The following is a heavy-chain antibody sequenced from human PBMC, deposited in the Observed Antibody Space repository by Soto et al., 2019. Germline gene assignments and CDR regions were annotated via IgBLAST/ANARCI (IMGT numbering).Heavy chain of an antibody. CDR1: GYTFTSYG. Sequence: EASVKVSCKASGYTFTSYGISWVRQAPGQGLEWMGWISAYNGNTNYAQKLQGRVTMTTDTSTSTAYMELRSLRSDDTAVYYCARVSNPSYYYDSSGYYWFDPWGQGTLVTVSS. CDR3: ARVSNPSYYYDSSGYYWFDP. J-gene: IGHJ5*02. CDR2: ISAYNGNT. V-gene: IGHV1-18*01. D-gene: IGHD3-22*01.